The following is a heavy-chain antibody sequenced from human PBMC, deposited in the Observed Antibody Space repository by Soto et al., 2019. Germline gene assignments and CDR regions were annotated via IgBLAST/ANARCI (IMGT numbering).Heavy chain of an antibody. CDR3: ARKGGYEAPLDY. J-gene: IGHJ4*02. CDR1: GYTFNSSY. Sequence: GAPVEVPCKASGYTFNSSYMHWVRLAPGQGLEWMGIINPSGGSTSYAQKFQGRVTMTRDTSTSTVYMELSSLRSEDTAVYYCARKGGYEAPLDYWGQGTLVTVSS. V-gene: IGHV1-46*02. D-gene: IGHD3-16*01. CDR2: INPSGGST.